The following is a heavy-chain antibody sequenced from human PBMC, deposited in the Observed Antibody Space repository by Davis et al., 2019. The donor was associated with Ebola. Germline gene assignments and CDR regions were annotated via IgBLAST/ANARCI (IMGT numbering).Heavy chain of an antibody. J-gene: IGHJ5*02. CDR2: SAYNGNT. CDR1: GYTFTSYG. CDR3: ARHSYSSTWYH. D-gene: IGHD6-13*01. Sequence: AASVKVSCKASGYTFTSYGISWVRQAPGQGLEWMGWSAYNGNTNYAQKLQGRVTMTTDTSTSTAYMELRSLRSDDTAVYYCARHSYSSTWYHWGQGTLVTVSS. V-gene: IGHV1-18*04.